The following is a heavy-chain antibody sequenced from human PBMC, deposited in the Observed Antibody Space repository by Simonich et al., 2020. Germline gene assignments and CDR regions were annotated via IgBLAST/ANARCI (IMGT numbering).Heavy chain of an antibody. CDR1: GYTFTSYG. CDR2: ISAYKGNT. Sequence: QVQLVQSGAEVKKPGASVKVSCKASGYTFTSYGISWVRQAPGQGLEWMEWISAYKGNTNYDRKLQGRVTMTTDTSTSTAYMELRSLRSDDTAVYYCARASRGTWWYYYFDYWGQGTLVTVSS. CDR3: ARASRGTWWYYYFDY. J-gene: IGHJ4*02. D-gene: IGHD2-15*01. V-gene: IGHV1-18*01.